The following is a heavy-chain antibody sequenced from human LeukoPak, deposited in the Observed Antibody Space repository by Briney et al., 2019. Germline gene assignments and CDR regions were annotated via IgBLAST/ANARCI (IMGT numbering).Heavy chain of an antibody. Sequence: ASVKVSCKTSGYTFTSYGINWVRQAPGQGLEWMGWISAYNGNTNYPQNLQGRVTMTTDTPTSTAYMELRSLRSDDTAVYYCARSGGRFLDYGDAFDIWGQGTMVTVSS. V-gene: IGHV1-18*01. CDR2: ISAYNGNT. J-gene: IGHJ3*02. CDR1: GYTFTSYG. CDR3: ARSGGRFLDYGDAFDI. D-gene: IGHD4-17*01.